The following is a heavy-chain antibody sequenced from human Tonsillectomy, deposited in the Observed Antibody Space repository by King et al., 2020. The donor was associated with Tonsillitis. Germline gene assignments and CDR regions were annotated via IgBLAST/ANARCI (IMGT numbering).Heavy chain of an antibody. CDR2: IYHSGST. CDR1: GYSISSGYY. Sequence: VQLQESGPGLVKPSETLSLTCAVSGYSISSGYYWGWIRQPPGKGLEWIGSIYHSGSTYYNPSLKSRVTISVDTSKNQFSLKLSSVTAADTAVYYCARVPYYYDSRGSFDYWGQGTLVTVPS. CDR3: ARVPYYYDSRGSFDY. V-gene: IGHV4-38-2*01. D-gene: IGHD3-22*01. J-gene: IGHJ4*02.